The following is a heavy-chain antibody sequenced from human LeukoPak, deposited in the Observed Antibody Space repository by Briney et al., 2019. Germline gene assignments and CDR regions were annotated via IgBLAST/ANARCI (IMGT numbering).Heavy chain of an antibody. D-gene: IGHD3-22*01. Sequence: GASVKVSCKASGYTFTSYGISWVRQAPGQGLEWMGWISAYNGNTNYAQKLQGRVTMTTDTSTSTAYMELRSLRSDDTAVYYCARVSGSSFTVPFITMIVPHPSPDAFDIWGQGTMVTVSS. CDR1: GYTFTSYG. CDR2: ISAYNGNT. J-gene: IGHJ3*02. V-gene: IGHV1-18*01. CDR3: ARVSGSSFTVPFITMIVPHPSPDAFDI.